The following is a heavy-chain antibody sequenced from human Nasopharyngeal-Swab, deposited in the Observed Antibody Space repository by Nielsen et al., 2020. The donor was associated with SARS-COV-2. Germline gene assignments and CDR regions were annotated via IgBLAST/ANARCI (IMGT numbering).Heavy chain of an antibody. Sequence: WIRQPPGKGLEWVAHIKQSGSGQYYVDPVKGRFTISRDNAKNSLSLQMNSLRAEDTAVYYCARYCSTTSCPRGFDYWGQGTLVTVSS. CDR3: ARYCSTTSCPRGFDY. CDR2: IKQSGSGQ. V-gene: IGHV3-7*01. D-gene: IGHD2-2*01. J-gene: IGHJ4*02.